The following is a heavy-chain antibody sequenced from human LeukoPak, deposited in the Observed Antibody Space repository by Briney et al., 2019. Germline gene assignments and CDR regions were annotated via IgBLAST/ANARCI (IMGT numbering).Heavy chain of an antibody. J-gene: IGHJ6*03. CDR1: GGSFSGYY. V-gene: IGHV4-34*01. D-gene: IGHD4-11*01. Sequence: PSETLSLTCAVYGGSFSGYYWSWIRQPPGKGLEWIGEINHSGSTNYNPSLKSRVTISVDPSKNQFSLKLSSVTAADTAVYYCARGRTVTTLVYYYYYMDVWGKGTTVTVSS. CDR3: ARGRTVTTLVYYYYYMDV. CDR2: INHSGST.